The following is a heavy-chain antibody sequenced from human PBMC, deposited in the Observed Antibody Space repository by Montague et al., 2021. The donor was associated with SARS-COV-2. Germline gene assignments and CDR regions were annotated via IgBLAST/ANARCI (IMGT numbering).Heavy chain of an antibody. CDR2: IYYSGST. CDR1: GGSISYYH. J-gene: IGHJ6*02. Sequence: SETLSLTCTVSGGSISYYHWNWIRQPPGKGLEWIAYIYYSGSTNYNPSLQSRVTISVDTSRNQFSLRLTSVTAADTAVYYCARQLRVRRTWQVGDYNHYGMDVWGQGTTVSVSS. CDR3: ARQLRVRRTWQVGDYNHYGMDV. D-gene: IGHD3-10*01. V-gene: IGHV4-59*08.